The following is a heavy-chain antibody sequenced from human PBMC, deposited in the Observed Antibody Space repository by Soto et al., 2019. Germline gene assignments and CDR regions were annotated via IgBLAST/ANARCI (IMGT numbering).Heavy chain of an antibody. D-gene: IGHD6-13*01. J-gene: IGHJ5*02. Sequence: SETLSLTCTVSGGSISSDYWNWIRQPPGKGLEWIGYISYSGSTNYNPSLKSRVTISLDTSENQFSLKLSSVTAADTAVYYCASGSSSLQNWFDPWGQGTLVTVSS. CDR2: ISYSGST. CDR3: ASGSSSLQNWFDP. CDR1: GGSISSDY. V-gene: IGHV4-59*01.